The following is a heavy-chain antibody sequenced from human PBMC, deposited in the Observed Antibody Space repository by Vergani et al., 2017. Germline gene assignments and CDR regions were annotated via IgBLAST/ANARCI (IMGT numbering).Heavy chain of an antibody. CDR3: ASVRRGGSGTSDY. Sequence: QLQLQESGPGLVKPSETLSLTCTVPGGSISSSSYYWGWIRQPPGKGLEWIGSIYYSGSTYYNPSLKSRVTISVDTSKNQFSLKLSSVTAADTAVYYCASVRRGGSGTSDYWGQGTLVTVSS. J-gene: IGHJ4*02. CDR1: GGSISSSSYY. V-gene: IGHV4-39*01. CDR2: IYYSGST. D-gene: IGHD3-10*01.